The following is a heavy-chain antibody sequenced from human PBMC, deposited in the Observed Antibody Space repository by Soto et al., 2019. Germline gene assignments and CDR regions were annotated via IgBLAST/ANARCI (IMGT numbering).Heavy chain of an antibody. D-gene: IGHD2-15*01. V-gene: IGHV3-7*01. CDR2: IKQDGSEK. Sequence: GVLRLSCAASGFTFSSYWMSWVRQAPGKGLEWVANIKQDGSEKYYVDSVKGRFTISRDNAKNSLYLQMNSLRPDDTAVYYCANFPSCSSSTCLDYWGRVTLVTVSS. J-gene: IGHJ4*02. CDR3: ANFPSCSSSTCLDY. CDR1: GFTFSSYW.